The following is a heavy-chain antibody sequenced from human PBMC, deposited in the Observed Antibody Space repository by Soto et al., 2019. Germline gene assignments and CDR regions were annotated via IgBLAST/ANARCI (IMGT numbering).Heavy chain of an antibody. CDR1: GGTFSSYA. J-gene: IGHJ4*02. Sequence: GASVKVSCKASGGTFSSYAISWVRQAPGQGLEWMGGIIPIFGTANYAQKFQGRVTITADKSTSTAYMELSSLRSEDTAVYYCARAIFRDGYNLGYWGQGTLVTVSS. CDR3: ARAIFRDGYNLGY. CDR2: IIPIFGTA. D-gene: IGHD5-12*01. V-gene: IGHV1-69*06.